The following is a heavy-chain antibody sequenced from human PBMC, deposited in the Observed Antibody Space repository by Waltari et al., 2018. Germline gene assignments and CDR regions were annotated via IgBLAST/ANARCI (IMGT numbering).Heavy chain of an antibody. CDR1: GGSIRNSDYY. Sequence: QVQLQESGPGLVKPSQTLSLTCTVSGGSIRNSDYYWSWIRQSPERGLEWIGYISSTGDPNYNPSLKSRFIISLNRSKNQFSLKMSSVTAADAAVYYCARSGELVTVQGFEIEKTHNYYVDVWGKGTTVTVSS. J-gene: IGHJ6*03. CDR3: ARSGELVTVQGFEIEKTHNYYVDV. D-gene: IGHD3-10*01. CDR2: ISSTGDP. V-gene: IGHV4-30-4*08.